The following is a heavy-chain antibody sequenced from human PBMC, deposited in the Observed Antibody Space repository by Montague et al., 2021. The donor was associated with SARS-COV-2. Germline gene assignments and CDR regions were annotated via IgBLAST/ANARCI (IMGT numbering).Heavy chain of an antibody. V-gene: IGHV4-39*01. D-gene: IGHD3-3*01. CDR2: IYYGGGN. CDR1: GGSISKSNCF. CDR3: APAIFDLNCFDL. J-gene: IGHJ5*02. Sequence: SETLSLTCSVSGGSISKSNCFWGWHTHSTGKGLEWNGNIYYGGGNNHNPYIKSRITIYADKNKNQLALKLSTSTAADTALYYCAPAIFDLNCFDLWGQGTLVTVSS.